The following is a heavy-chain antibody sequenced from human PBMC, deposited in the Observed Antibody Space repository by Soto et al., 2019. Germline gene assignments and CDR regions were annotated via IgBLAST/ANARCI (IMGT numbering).Heavy chain of an antibody. CDR2: IGSGGTT. D-gene: IGHD1-1*01. Sequence: EVQLLESGGALVQPGGSLRLTCAASGFSFSTYALTWVRQAPGKGLEWVSGIGSGGTTYYADSVKGRFTISRDNSKNILYLQMDSLRAEDTAVYYCAKVQTNWYFDYWGQGSLVTVSS. CDR3: AKVQTNWYFDY. V-gene: IGHV3-23*01. J-gene: IGHJ4*02. CDR1: GFSFSTYA.